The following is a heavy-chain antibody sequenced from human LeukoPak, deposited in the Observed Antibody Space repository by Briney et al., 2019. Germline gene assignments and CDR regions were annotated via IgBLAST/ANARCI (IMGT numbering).Heavy chain of an antibody. CDR1: GFTFSSYA. CDR2: ISYDGSNK. J-gene: IGHJ4*02. Sequence: PGRSLRLSCAASGFTFSSYAMHWVRQAPGKGLEWVAVISYDGSNKYYADSVEGRFTISRDNSKNTLYLQMNSLRAEDTAVYYCARDRGWYELGYYFDYWGQGTLVTVSS. CDR3: ARDRGWYELGYYFDY. D-gene: IGHD6-19*01. V-gene: IGHV3-30-3*01.